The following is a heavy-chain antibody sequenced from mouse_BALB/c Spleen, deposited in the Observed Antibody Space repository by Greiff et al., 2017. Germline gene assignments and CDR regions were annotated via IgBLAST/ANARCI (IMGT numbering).Heavy chain of an antibody. CDR2: ILPGSGST. Sequence: VKLVESGAELMKPGASVKISCKATGFTFSSYWIEWVKQRPGHGLEWIGEILPGSGSTNYNEKFKGKATFTADTSSNTAYMQLSSLTSEDSAVYYCARGATMIRRYFDYWGQGTTLTVSS. CDR3: ARGATMIRRYFDY. CDR1: GFTFSSYW. D-gene: IGHD2-4*01. J-gene: IGHJ2*01. V-gene: IGHV1-9*01.